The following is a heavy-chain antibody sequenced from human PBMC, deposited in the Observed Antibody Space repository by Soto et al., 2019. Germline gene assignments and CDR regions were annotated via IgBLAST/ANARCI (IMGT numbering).Heavy chain of an antibody. J-gene: IGHJ3*02. V-gene: IGHV3-11*01. CDR3: ARRRSVTMIVVAADDAFDI. D-gene: IGHD3-22*01. Sequence: QVQLVESGGGLVKPGGSLRLSCAASGFTFSDYYMSWIRQAPGKGLEWVSSISSSGSTIYYADSVKGRFTISRDNAKNSLYLQMNSLRAEDTAVYYCARRRSVTMIVVAADDAFDIWGQGTMVTVSS. CDR2: ISSSGSTI. CDR1: GFTFSDYY.